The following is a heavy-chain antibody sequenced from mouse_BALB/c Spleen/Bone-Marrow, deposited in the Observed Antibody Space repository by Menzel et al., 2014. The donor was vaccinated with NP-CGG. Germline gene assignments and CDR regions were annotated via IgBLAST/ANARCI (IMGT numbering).Heavy chain of an antibody. Sequence: VQLQQSGAELVRLGTSVKVSCKASGYAFTDYLMEWLKQRPGQGLEWIGVINPGSGSTNYNEKFKDKATLTADTSSNTAYMQLSSLTSDDSAVYFCARYDGYLDYWGQGTTLTVSS. CDR1: GYAFTDYL. D-gene: IGHD2-3*01. V-gene: IGHV1-54*01. CDR2: INPGSGST. J-gene: IGHJ2*01. CDR3: ARYDGYLDY.